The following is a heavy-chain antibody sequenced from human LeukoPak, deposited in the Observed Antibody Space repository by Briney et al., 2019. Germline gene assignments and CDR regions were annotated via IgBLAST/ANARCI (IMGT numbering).Heavy chain of an antibody. CDR1: GFTFNTHA. CDR2: VSDTGDLR. D-gene: IGHD3-9*01. J-gene: IGHJ4*02. V-gene: IGHV3-23*01. Sequence: GESLRLSCAASGFTFNTHAISWVRQAPGKGLEWVAAVSDTGDLRYSANSVKGRFAISRDNSKNTAFLQMYSLRAEDTALYYCVKGGLRSGYSFEDWGQGTLVSVSS. CDR3: VKGGLRSGYSFED.